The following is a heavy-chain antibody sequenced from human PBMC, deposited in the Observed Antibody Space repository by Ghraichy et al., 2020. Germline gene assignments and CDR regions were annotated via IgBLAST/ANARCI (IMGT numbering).Heavy chain of an antibody. Sequence: ASVKVSCKASGYTFTSYDINWVRQATGQGLEWMGWMNPNSGNTGYAQKFQGRVTMTRNTSISTAYMELSSLRSEDTAVYYCARAVRGEQQLVQGWFDPWGQGTLVTVSS. J-gene: IGHJ5*02. V-gene: IGHV1-8*01. CDR1: GYTFTSYD. CDR2: MNPNSGNT. CDR3: ARAVRGEQQLVQGWFDP. D-gene: IGHD6-13*01.